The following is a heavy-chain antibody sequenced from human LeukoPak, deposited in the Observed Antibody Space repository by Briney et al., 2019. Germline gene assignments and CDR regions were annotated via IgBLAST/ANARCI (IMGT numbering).Heavy chain of an antibody. CDR2: ISYDGSNK. V-gene: IGHV3-30-3*01. Sequence: GGSLRLSCAASGFTFSSYAMHWVRQAPGKGLEWVAVISYDGSNKYYADSVKGRFTISRDNSKNTLYLQMNSLRAEDTAVYYCASAGLAGSQDYYYYGMDVWGQGTTATVSS. J-gene: IGHJ6*02. CDR1: GFTFSSYA. D-gene: IGHD6-19*01. CDR3: ASAGLAGSQDYYYYGMDV.